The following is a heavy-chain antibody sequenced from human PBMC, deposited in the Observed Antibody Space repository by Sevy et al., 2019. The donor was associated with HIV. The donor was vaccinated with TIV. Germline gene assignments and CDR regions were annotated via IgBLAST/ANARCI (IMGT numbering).Heavy chain of an antibody. V-gene: IGHV3-23*01. D-gene: IGHD2-2*01. CDR2: LSFGCGKI. CDR3: AREGCSRPHDY. CDR1: GFAFHDYS. J-gene: IGHJ4*02. Sequence: GGSLRLSCAASGFAFHDYSMSWIRQAPGKGLEWVATLSFGCGKINYADSVKGRFTISRDNSKSSFYLQMDNLRVEDTALYYCAREGCSRPHDYWGQGTRVTVSS.